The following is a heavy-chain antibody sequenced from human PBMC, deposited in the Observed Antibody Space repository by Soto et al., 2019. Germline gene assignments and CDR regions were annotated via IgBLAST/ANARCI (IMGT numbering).Heavy chain of an antibody. V-gene: IGHV4-61*01. CDR1: GGSVSSGSYY. J-gene: IGHJ6*02. Sequence: SETLSLTCTVSGGSVSSGSYYWSWIRQPPGRGLEWIGYIYYSGNTNYNPSLKSRVTISVDTSKNQFSLKLSSVTAADTAVYYCGREEYYYGMDVWGQGTTVTVSS. CDR3: GREEYYYGMDV. CDR2: IYYSGNT.